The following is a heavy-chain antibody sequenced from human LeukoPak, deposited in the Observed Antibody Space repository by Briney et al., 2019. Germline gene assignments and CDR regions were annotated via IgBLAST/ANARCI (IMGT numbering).Heavy chain of an antibody. CDR3: ARRGATLGFDAFDI. Sequence: GGCLRLSCAASGFTFSSYAMHWVRQAPGKGLECVAVISYDGSNKYYADSVKGRFTISRDNSKNTLYLQMNSLRAEDTAVYYCARRGATLGFDAFDIWGQGTMVTVSS. V-gene: IGHV3-30*01. J-gene: IGHJ3*02. CDR2: ISYDGSNK. D-gene: IGHD2-15*01. CDR1: GFTFSSYA.